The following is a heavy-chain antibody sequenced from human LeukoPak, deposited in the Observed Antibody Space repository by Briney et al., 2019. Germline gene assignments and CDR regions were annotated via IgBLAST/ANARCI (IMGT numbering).Heavy chain of an antibody. CDR1: GDSVSSNSAA. V-gene: IGHV6-1*01. D-gene: IGHD2/OR15-2a*01. CDR3: ARGSFYTFDI. Sequence: SQTLSLTCGISGDSVSSNSAAWNRIRQSPSRGLEWLGRTFYRSNWYNDYAPSVKSRITANPDTSKNQFSLQLNSVTPEDTAVYYCARGSFYTFDIWGQGTMVTVSS. J-gene: IGHJ3*02. CDR2: TFYRSNWYN.